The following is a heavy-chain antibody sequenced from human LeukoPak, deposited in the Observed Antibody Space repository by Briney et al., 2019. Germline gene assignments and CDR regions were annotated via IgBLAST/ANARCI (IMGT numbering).Heavy chain of an antibody. D-gene: IGHD2-2*01. CDR1: GGSISSGSYY. V-gene: IGHV4-61*02. Sequence: SETLSLTCTVSGGSISSGSYYWSWIRQPAGKGLEWIGRIYTSGSTNYNPSLESRVTISVDTSKNQFSLKLSSVTAADTAVYYCARDIGYCSSTSCPRVDNWFDPWGQGTLVTVSS. CDR3: ARDIGYCSSTSCPRVDNWFDP. J-gene: IGHJ5*02. CDR2: IYTSGST.